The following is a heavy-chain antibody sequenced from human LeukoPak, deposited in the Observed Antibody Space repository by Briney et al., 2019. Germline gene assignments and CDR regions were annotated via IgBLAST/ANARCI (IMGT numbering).Heavy chain of an antibody. Sequence: PGGSLRLSCEASGITFSFYGMSWVRQAPGKGLEWVSAITGSGGTTYYADSMKGRFTISRDNSKNTLYLQMNSLRAEDTAVYYCARDLVDFPDYDILTGYYHFGGWFDPWGQGTLVTVSS. D-gene: IGHD3-9*01. CDR2: ITGSGGTT. CDR1: GITFSFYG. V-gene: IGHV3-23*01. J-gene: IGHJ5*02. CDR3: ARDLVDFPDYDILTGYYHFGGWFDP.